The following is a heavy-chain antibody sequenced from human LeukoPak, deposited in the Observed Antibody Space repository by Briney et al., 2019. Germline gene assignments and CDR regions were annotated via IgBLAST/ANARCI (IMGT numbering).Heavy chain of an antibody. CDR3: TREARGNHAILTGYGQARAFDI. CDR2: IYNSRNT. CDR1: GGSISSGGYY. V-gene: IGHV4-31*03. D-gene: IGHD3-9*01. Sequence: SQTLSLTCTVSGGSISSGGYYWSWIRQHPGKGLEWTGCIYNSRNTYYNPSLRSRVTISVDTSKNQFSLKLTSVTAADTAVYYCTREARGNHAILTGYGQARAFDIWGQGTMVSVSS. J-gene: IGHJ3*02.